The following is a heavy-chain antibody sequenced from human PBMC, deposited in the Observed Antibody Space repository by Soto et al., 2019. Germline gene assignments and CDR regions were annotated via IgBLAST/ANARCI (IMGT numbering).Heavy chain of an antibody. CDR1: GGTFSSYA. J-gene: IGHJ6*02. CDR2: IIPIFGTA. Sequence: QVQLVQSGAEVKKPGSSVKVSCKASGGTFSSYAISWVRQAPGQGLEWMGGIIPIFGTANYAQKFQGRVTITAVESTSTGYMELSSLRSEDTAVYYCARTYCEFWSGSRSPYYGMDVWGQGTTFTVSS. D-gene: IGHD3-3*01. V-gene: IGHV1-69*01. CDR3: ARTYCEFWSGSRSPYYGMDV.